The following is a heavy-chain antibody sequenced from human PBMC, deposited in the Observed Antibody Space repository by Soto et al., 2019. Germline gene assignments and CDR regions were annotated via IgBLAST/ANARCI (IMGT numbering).Heavy chain of an antibody. J-gene: IGHJ3*01. CDR3: ARGYCGGGGCYLRRDAFDV. V-gene: IGHV3-21*04. Sequence: EVQLVESGGGLVMPGGSLRLSCAASGFTFSAYHMNWVRQAPGKGLEWVSSINPSSSHIYYADSVRGRFTISRDDSNNSVSLQMNSLRTEDAALYYCARGYCGGGGCYLRRDAFDVWGQWTMVTVSS. CDR1: GFTFSAYH. D-gene: IGHD2-15*01. CDR2: INPSSSHI.